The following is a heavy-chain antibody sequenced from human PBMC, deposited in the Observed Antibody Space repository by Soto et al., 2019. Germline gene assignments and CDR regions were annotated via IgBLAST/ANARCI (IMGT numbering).Heavy chain of an antibody. CDR3: AKRATGTYFDY. CDR1: GFTFSNYA. D-gene: IGHD1-1*01. CDR2: ISGSGGST. V-gene: IGHV3-23*01. J-gene: IGHJ4*02. Sequence: EVQLLESGGGLVQPGGSLRLSCAASGFTFSNYAMNWVRQAPGKGLEWVSVISGSGGSTYYADSVKGRFTISRDNSKNTLYLQVNSLRAEETAVYYCAKRATGTYFDYWGQGTLVTVSS.